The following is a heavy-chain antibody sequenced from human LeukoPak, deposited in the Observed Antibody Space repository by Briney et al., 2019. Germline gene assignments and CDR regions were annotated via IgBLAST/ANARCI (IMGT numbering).Heavy chain of an antibody. CDR3: ARSPIYGGYFDY. CDR1: GGSISSYY. J-gene: IGHJ4*02. V-gene: IGHV4-59*01. Sequence: SETLSLTCTVSGGSISSYYWSWIRQPPGKGLEGIGYIYYSGSTNYNLSLKSRVTISVDTSKNQFSLKLSSVTAADTAVYYCARSPIYGGYFDYWGQGTLVTVSS. CDR2: IYYSGST. D-gene: IGHD4-23*01.